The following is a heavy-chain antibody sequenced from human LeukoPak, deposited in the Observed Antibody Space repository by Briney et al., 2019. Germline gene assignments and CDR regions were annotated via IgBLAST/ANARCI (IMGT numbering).Heavy chain of an antibody. J-gene: IGHJ4*02. Sequence: ASVKVSCKVSGYTLTELSIHWVRQAPGKGLEWMGGFDPEDGETIYAQKFQGRVTMTEDTSTDTAYMELSSLRSEDTAVYYCATDLTIFGVVIPIGYWGQGTLVTVPS. CDR3: ATDLTIFGVVIPIGY. CDR2: FDPEDGET. V-gene: IGHV1-24*01. CDR1: GYTLTELS. D-gene: IGHD3-3*01.